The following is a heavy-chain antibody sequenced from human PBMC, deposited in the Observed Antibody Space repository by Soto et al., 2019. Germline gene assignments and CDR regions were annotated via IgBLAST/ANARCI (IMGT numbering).Heavy chain of an antibody. J-gene: IGHJ6*02. CDR1: GYTFTNYW. CDR3: AASIFYYGMDV. Sequence: GESLKISCKGFGYTFTNYWIGWVRQMPGKGPEWTGIIYPGDSDTKYNPSFQGQVTISADKSITTTYLQWSSLKASDTAIYYCAASIFYYGMDVWGQGTTATVSS. V-gene: IGHV5-51*01. CDR2: IYPGDSDT.